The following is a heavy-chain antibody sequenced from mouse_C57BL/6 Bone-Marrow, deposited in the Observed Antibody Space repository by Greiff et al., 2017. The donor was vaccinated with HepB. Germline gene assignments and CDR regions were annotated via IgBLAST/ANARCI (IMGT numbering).Heavy chain of an antibody. CDR3: ARESLYYGPYFDY. CDR2: INPGSGGT. V-gene: IGHV1-54*01. CDR1: GYAFTNYL. D-gene: IGHD1-1*01. J-gene: IGHJ2*01. Sequence: VQLQQSGAELVRPGTSVKVSCKASGYAFTNYLIEWVKQRPGQGLEWIGVINPGSGGTNYNEKFKGKATLTADKSSSTAYMRLSSLTSEDSAVYFCARESLYYGPYFDYWGQGTTLTVSS.